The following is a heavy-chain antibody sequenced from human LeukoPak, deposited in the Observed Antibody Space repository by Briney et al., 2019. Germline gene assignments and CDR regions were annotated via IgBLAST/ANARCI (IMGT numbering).Heavy chain of an antibody. Sequence: PGRSLRLSCAASGFTFSITYMAWVRQAPGKGLEWVGVIYSGGNTYYADSVKGRFTISRDNSKNTLYLQMNSLRAEDTAVYYCAKMGRGYDSDYWGQGTLVTVSS. CDR3: AKMGRGYDSDY. V-gene: IGHV3-66*02. D-gene: IGHD5-12*01. J-gene: IGHJ4*02. CDR1: GFTFSITY. CDR2: IYSGGNT.